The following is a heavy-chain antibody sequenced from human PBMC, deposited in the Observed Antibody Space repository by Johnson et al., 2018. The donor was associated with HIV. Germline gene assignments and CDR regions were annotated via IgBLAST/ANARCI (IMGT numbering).Heavy chain of an antibody. Sequence: VQLVESGGGVVQPGRSMRLSCAASGFTFSSYAMHWVRQAPGKGLEWVGRIRSKANSYATAYAASVKGRFTISRDDSKNTAYVQMNSLKTEDTAVYYCTRTGGFDYGDYGAFDIWGQGTMVTVSS. CDR3: TRTGGFDYGDYGAFDI. J-gene: IGHJ3*02. V-gene: IGHV3-73*01. D-gene: IGHD4-17*01. CDR1: GFTFSSYA. CDR2: IRSKANSYAT.